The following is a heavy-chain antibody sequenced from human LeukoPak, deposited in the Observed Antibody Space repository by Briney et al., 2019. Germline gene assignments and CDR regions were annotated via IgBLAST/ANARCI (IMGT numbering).Heavy chain of an antibody. CDR1: GFTFSNYW. CDR3: ARAHTPDMPHIWFGESRYYFDY. Sequence: GGSLSLSCAASGFTFSNYWMSWVRQAPGKGLEWVANIKQDGSEKYYVDSVKGRFTISRDNAKNSLYLQMNSLRSDDTAVYYCARAHTPDMPHIWFGESRYYFDYWGQGTLDTVSS. D-gene: IGHD3-10*01. J-gene: IGHJ4*02. CDR2: IKQDGSEK. V-gene: IGHV3-7*03.